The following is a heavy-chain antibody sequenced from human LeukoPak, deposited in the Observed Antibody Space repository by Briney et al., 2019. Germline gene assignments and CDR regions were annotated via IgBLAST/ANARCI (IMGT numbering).Heavy chain of an antibody. D-gene: IGHD6-6*01. CDR3: AKVNRIAARRAYYFDY. Sequence: GGSLRLSCAASGFTFSSYGMHWVRQAPGKGLEWVAFIRYDGSNKYYADSVKGRFTISRNNSKNTLYLQMNSLRAEDTAVYYCAKVNRIAARRAYYFDYWGQGTLVTVSS. CDR1: GFTFSSYG. J-gene: IGHJ4*02. CDR2: IRYDGSNK. V-gene: IGHV3-30*02.